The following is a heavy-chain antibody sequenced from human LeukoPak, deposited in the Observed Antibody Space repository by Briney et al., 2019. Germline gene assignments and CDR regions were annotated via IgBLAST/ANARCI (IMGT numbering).Heavy chain of an antibody. J-gene: IGHJ4*02. D-gene: IGHD6-13*01. CDR1: GFTFSSYG. V-gene: IGHV3-23*01. Sequence: GGSLRLSCAASGFTFSSYGMSWVRQAPGKGLEWVSAISGSGGSTYYADSVKGRFIISRDNSKNTLYLQMNSLRAEDTAVYYCAKDRPYITSWYGAGDYWGQGTLVAVSS. CDR3: AKDRPYITSWYGAGDY. CDR2: ISGSGGST.